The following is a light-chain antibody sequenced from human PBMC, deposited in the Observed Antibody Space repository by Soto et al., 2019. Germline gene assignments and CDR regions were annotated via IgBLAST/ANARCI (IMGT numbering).Light chain of an antibody. CDR3: QQYGSSLFT. J-gene: IGKJ3*01. V-gene: IGKV3-20*01. CDR1: QSVTSSY. Sequence: EIVLTQSPGTLSLSPGERATLSCRASQSVTSSYLAWYQQKPGQAPRLLIYGASSRDTGIPDRFSGSESGTDFTLTNSRLEPKAFAVYYCQQYGSSLFTFGPGTKVDI. CDR2: GAS.